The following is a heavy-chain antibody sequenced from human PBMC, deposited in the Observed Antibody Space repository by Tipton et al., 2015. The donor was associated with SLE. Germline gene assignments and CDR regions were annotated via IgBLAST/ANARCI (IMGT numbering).Heavy chain of an antibody. D-gene: IGHD1-1*01. Sequence: SLRLSCAASGFTFHDYAMHWVRQGPGKGLEWVSVISWNSGSIAYADFVKGRFTISRDNAKNSLYLQMNSLRPGDTALYYCAKDTWNTGHGMDVWGHGTTVTVSS. CDR1: GFTFHDYA. CDR2: ISWNSGSI. J-gene: IGHJ6*02. V-gene: IGHV3-9*01. CDR3: AKDTWNTGHGMDV.